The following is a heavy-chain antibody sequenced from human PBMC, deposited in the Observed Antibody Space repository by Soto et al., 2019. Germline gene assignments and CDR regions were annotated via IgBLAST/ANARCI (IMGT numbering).Heavy chain of an antibody. D-gene: IGHD6-6*01. CDR1: GYSFTSYW. J-gene: IGHJ6*02. Sequence: EVQLVQSGAEVKKPGESLMISCKGSGYSFTSYWISWVRQMPGKGLEWMGRIDPSDSYTNYSPSFQGHVTISADKSISTAYLQWSSLKASDTAMYYSARLLSSSSYYYYYYGMDVWGQGTTVTVSS. CDR3: ARLLSSSSYYYYYYGMDV. CDR2: IDPSDSYT. V-gene: IGHV5-10-1*03.